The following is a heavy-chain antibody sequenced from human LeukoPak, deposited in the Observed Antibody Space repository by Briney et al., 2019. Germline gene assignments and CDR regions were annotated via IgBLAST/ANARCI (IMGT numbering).Heavy chain of an antibody. Sequence: PSETLSLTCTVSGGSISSFYWSWIRQPPGKGLEWVGYIYYSGSTNYNPALKSRVTISVDTSKNQFSLKLSSVTAADTAVYYCARGIAPAGYWGQGILVTVSS. D-gene: IGHD6-13*01. CDR2: IYYSGST. CDR3: ARGIAPAGY. V-gene: IGHV4-59*08. J-gene: IGHJ4*02. CDR1: GGSISSFY.